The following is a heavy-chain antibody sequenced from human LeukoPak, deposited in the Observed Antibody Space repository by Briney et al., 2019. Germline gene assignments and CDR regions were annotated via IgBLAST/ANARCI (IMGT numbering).Heavy chain of an antibody. CDR3: ARTSSTYYYDSSGYSGFFGIYYYYYYMDV. CDR1: GYTFTSYD. CDR2: MNPNSGNT. J-gene: IGHJ6*03. D-gene: IGHD3-22*01. Sequence: ASVKVSCKASGYTFTSYDINWVRQATGQGLEWMGWMNPNSGNTGYAQKFQGRVTMTRNTSISTAYMELSSLRSDDTAAYYCARTSSTYYYDSSGYSGFFGIYYYYYYMDVWGKGTTVTISS. V-gene: IGHV1-8*01.